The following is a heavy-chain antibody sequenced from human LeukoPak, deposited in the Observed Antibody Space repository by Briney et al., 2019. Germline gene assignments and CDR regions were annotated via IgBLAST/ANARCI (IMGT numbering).Heavy chain of an antibody. V-gene: IGHV1-18*01. CDR2: ISAYNGNT. CDR3: ARDLDSNGYYRSDAFDI. CDR1: GYTFSRYV. J-gene: IGHJ3*02. Sequence: ASVKVSCKASGYTFSRYVITWVRQAPGQGLEWMGWISAYNGNTNYAQKLQGRVTMTTDTSTSTAYMDLRSLRSDDTAVYYCARDLDSNGYYRSDAFDIWGQGTMVIVSS. D-gene: IGHD3-22*01.